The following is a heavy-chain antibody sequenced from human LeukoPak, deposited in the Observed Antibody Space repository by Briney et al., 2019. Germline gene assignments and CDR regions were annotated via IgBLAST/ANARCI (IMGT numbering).Heavy chain of an antibody. V-gene: IGHV3-30*18. CDR1: GFTFSDYG. J-gene: IGHJ3*02. D-gene: IGHD3-22*01. CDR3: AKLYYDSSGDAFDI. Sequence: PGGSLRLSCAASGFTFSDYGMHWVRQAPGKGLEWVAVISYDGSNKYYADSVKGRFTISRDNSKNTLYLQMNSLRAEDTAVYYCAKLYYDSSGDAFDIWGQGTMVTVSS. CDR2: ISYDGSNK.